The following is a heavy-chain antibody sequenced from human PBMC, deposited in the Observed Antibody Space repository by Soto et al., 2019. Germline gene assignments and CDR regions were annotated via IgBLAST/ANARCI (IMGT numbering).Heavy chain of an antibody. D-gene: IGHD6-19*01. CDR2: ISGSGGST. CDR3: AKHLYGAVAGTVFDY. CDR1: GFTFSSYA. Sequence: PGGSLRLSCAASGFTFSSYAMSWVRQAPGKGLEWVSAISGSGGSTYYADSAKGRFTISRDNSKNTLYLQMNSLRAEDTAVYYCAKHLYGAVAGTVFDYWGQGTLVTVSS. V-gene: IGHV3-23*01. J-gene: IGHJ4*02.